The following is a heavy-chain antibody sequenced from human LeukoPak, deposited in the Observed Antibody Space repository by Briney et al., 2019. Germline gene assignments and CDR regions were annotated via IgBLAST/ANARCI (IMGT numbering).Heavy chain of an antibody. J-gene: IGHJ3*02. CDR1: GYSFTSYW. D-gene: IGHD2-2*01. CDR3: ARPGSHCSSTSCLDAFDI. V-gene: IGHV5-10-1*01. CDR2: IDPSDSYT. Sequence: GESLKISCKGSGYSFTSYWISWVRQMPGKGLEWMGRIDPSDSYTNYSPSFQGHVTISADKSISTAYPQWSSLKASDTAMYYCARPGSHCSSTSCLDAFDIWGQGTMVTVSS.